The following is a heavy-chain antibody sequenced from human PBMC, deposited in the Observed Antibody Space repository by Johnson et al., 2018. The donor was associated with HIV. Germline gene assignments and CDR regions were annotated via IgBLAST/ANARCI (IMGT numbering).Heavy chain of an antibody. CDR1: GFTFSNHH. D-gene: IGHD3-10*01. V-gene: IGHV3-30*03. CDR3: ARDSRIGTMVLLSDAFDI. J-gene: IGHJ3*02. Sequence: QVQLVESGGGLVQPGGSLRLSCAVSGFTFSNHHMTWVRQAPGKGLEWVAVISYDGKNKYFGDSVKGRFTISRDNSKNTLYLQMNSLRAEDTALYYCARDSRIGTMVLLSDAFDIWGQGTMVTVSS. CDR2: ISYDGKNK.